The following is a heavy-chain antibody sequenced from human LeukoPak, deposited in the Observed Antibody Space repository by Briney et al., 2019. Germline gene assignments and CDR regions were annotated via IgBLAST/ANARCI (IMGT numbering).Heavy chain of an antibody. J-gene: IGHJ6*03. CDR1: GGSISSYY. CDR3: ARDTREGNYYYYYYMDV. CDR2: IYTSGST. Sequence: PSETLSLTCTVSGGSISSYYWSWIRQPAGKGLEWIGRIYTSGSTNYNPSLKSRVTMSVDTSKNQFSLKLGPVTAADTAVYYCARDTREGNYYYYYYMDVWGKGTTVTISS. V-gene: IGHV4-4*07.